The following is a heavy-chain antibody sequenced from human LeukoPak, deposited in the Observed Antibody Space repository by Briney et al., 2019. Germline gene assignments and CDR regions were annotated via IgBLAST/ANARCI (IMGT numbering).Heavy chain of an antibody. Sequence: SETLSLTCTVSGGSISDYYWSWIRQPPGKRLEWIGYVHYSGSTNYTPSLKSRVTISINTSKSQSSLRLSPVTAADTAVYYCAGATSREAFDIWGQGTLVTVSS. CDR1: GGSISDYY. V-gene: IGHV4-59*01. J-gene: IGHJ3*02. CDR3: AGATSREAFDI. D-gene: IGHD2-2*01. CDR2: VHYSGST.